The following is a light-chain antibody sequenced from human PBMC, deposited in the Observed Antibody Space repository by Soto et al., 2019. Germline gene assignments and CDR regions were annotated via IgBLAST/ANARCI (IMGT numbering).Light chain of an antibody. J-gene: IGKJ1*01. CDR1: QSISATY. Sequence: EIVLTQSPGTLSLFPGERATFSCRTSQSISATYLAWYQQKPGQAPRLLIYATSSRATGIPDRFSGSGSRTYLTLTIRRLEPDDSALYYCQQYASLPRTFGQGTKVEI. V-gene: IGKV3-20*01. CDR2: ATS. CDR3: QQYASLPRT.